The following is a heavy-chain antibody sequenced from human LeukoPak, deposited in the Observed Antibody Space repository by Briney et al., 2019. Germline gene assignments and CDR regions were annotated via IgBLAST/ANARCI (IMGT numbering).Heavy chain of an antibody. Sequence: PGGSLRLSCAASGFTFSSYAMSWVRQAPGKGLEWVSAISGSGGSTYYADSVKGRFTISRDNSKNTLYLQMNSLRAEDTAVYYCARAASRYFDWLLSAPSSAYYYYYMDVWGKGTTVTVSS. CDR2: ISGSGGST. CDR3: ARAASRYFDWLLSAPSSAYYYYYMDV. V-gene: IGHV3-23*01. CDR1: GFTFSSYA. J-gene: IGHJ6*03. D-gene: IGHD3-9*01.